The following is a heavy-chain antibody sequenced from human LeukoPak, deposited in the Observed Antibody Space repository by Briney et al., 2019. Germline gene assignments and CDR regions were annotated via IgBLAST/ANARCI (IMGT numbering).Heavy chain of an antibody. CDR2: IYYSGST. CDR3: ARDLDSYSSTWYPYSSGWYLDY. D-gene: IGHD6-13*01. Sequence: SETLSLTCTVSGGSISSSSYYWGWIRQPPGKGLEWIGSIYYSGSTYYNPSLKSRVTISVDTSKNQFSLKLSSVTAADTAVYYCARDLDSYSSTWYPYSSGWYLDYWGQGTLVTVSS. CDR1: GGSISSSSYY. J-gene: IGHJ4*02. V-gene: IGHV4-39*07.